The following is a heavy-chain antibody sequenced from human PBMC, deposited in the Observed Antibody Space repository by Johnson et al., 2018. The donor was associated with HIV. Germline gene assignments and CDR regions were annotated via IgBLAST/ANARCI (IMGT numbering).Heavy chain of an antibody. CDR3: ARDHDDSSGPRAFDI. J-gene: IGHJ3*02. CDR1: GFTFSSYA. V-gene: IGHV3-30*04. Sequence: VQLVESGGGVVQPGRSLRLSCAASGFTFSSYAMHWVRQAPGKGLEWVAVISYDGSNKYYADSVKGRFTISRDNSKNTLYLQMNSLRAEDTAVYYCARDHDDSSGPRAFDIWGQGTMVTVSS. D-gene: IGHD3-22*01. CDR2: ISYDGSNK.